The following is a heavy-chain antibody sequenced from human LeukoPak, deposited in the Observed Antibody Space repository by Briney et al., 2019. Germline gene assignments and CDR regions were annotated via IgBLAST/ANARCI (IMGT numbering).Heavy chain of an antibody. CDR3: ARGTIAAAGYYYFDY. Sequence: PGGSLRLSCAASGFTFNSYSMNWVRQAPGKGLEWVSYITTSSGTIYYADSVKGRFTISRDNAKNSLYLQMNSLRAEDTAVYYCARGTIAAAGYYYFDYWGQGTQVTVSS. D-gene: IGHD6-13*01. CDR2: ITTSSGTI. J-gene: IGHJ4*02. CDR1: GFTFNSYS. V-gene: IGHV3-48*04.